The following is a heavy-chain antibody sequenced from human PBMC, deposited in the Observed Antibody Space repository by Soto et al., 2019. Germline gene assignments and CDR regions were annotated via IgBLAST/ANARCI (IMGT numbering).Heavy chain of an antibody. V-gene: IGHV3-74*01. CDR1: GFTFSSYW. CDR2: INSDGSST. D-gene: IGHD2-15*01. Sequence: PGGSLRLSCAASGFTFSSYWMHWVRQAPGKGPVWVSRINSDGSSTSYADSVKGRFTISRDNAKNTLYLQMNSLRAEDTAVYYCARIVFTPQEYNWFDPWGQGTLVTVSS. J-gene: IGHJ5*02. CDR3: ARIVFTPQEYNWFDP.